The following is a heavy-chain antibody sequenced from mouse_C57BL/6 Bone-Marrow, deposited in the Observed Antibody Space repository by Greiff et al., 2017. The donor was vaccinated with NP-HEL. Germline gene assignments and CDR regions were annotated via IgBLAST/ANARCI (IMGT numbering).Heavy chain of an antibody. CDR1: GYSFTGYF. Sequence: VQLQQSGPELVKPGDSVKISCKASGYSFTGYFMNWVMQSHGKSLEWIGRFNPYNGDTFYNQKFKGKATLTVDKSSSTAHMELRSLTSEDSAVYYCARGGYDWFAYWGQGTLVTVSA. V-gene: IGHV1-20*01. CDR3: ARGGYDWFAY. CDR2: FNPYNGDT. D-gene: IGHD2-2*01. J-gene: IGHJ3*01.